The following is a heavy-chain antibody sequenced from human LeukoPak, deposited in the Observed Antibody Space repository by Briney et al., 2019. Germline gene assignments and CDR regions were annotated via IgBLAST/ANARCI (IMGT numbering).Heavy chain of an antibody. CDR1: GFAFNINA. D-gene: IGHD3-3*01. Sequence: PGGSLRLSCAASGFAFNINAMSWVRQAPRKGLEWVSSISGSGDSTYYADSVRGRFTITRDNSNNTLYLQMNNLRAEDTAVYYCAKVKSRTRVVIIPYYFDYWGQGTLLTVSS. V-gene: IGHV3-23*01. J-gene: IGHJ4*02. CDR3: AKVKSRTRVVIIPYYFDY. CDR2: ISGSGDST.